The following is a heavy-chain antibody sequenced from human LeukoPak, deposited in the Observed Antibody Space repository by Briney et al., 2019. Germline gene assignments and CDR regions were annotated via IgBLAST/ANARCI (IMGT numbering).Heavy chain of an antibody. CDR3: ARGYYGSSGYYTFGFDY. V-gene: IGHV4-34*01. Sequence: SETLSLTCAVYGGSFSGYYWSWLRQPPGKGLEWIAEITHSGSTNYNPSLKSRVTISIDTSKNQFSLKLSSVTTADTAVYYCARGYYGSSGYYTFGFDYWGQGTLVTV. D-gene: IGHD3-22*01. CDR1: GGSFSGYY. J-gene: IGHJ4*02. CDR2: ITHSGST.